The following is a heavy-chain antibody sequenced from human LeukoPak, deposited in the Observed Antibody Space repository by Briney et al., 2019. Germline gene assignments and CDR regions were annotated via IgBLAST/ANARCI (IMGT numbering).Heavy chain of an antibody. CDR2: ISGDSKYI. J-gene: IGHJ4*02. V-gene: IGHV3-21*01. CDR1: GFTFSRYT. Sequence: PGGSLRLSCAGSGFTFSRYTFNWVRQAPGRGLEWVSAISGDSKYIYYTDSVKGRFTISRDNAKNTLYLQMNSLRAEDTAVYYCARDTLWDPFDYWGQGTLVTVSS. CDR3: ARDTLWDPFDY. D-gene: IGHD1-26*01.